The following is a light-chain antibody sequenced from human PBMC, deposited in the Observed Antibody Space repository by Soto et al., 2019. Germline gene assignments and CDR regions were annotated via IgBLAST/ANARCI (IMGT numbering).Light chain of an antibody. CDR2: GAS. J-gene: IGKJ1*01. CDR3: QQYGSSPRT. Sequence: EIVLTQSPGTLSFSPGERATLSCRASQSVSNSYLAWYQQKPGQAPRLLMYGASNRATGIPDRFSGSESETDFTLTISRLEPEDFAVYYCQQYGSSPRTFGQGTKVDIK. V-gene: IGKV3-20*01. CDR1: QSVSNSY.